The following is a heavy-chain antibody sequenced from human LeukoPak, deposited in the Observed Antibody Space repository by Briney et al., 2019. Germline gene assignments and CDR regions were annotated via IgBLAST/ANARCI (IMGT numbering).Heavy chain of an antibody. Sequence: GASVKVSCKASGYTFTSYDINWVRQATGQGLEWMGWMNPNSGNTGYAQKFKGRVTMTRNTSISTAYMELSSLRSEDTAVYYCARGLRYCSSTSCFYYFDYWGQGTLVTVSS. V-gene: IGHV1-8*01. CDR1: GYTFTSYD. J-gene: IGHJ4*02. CDR2: MNPNSGNT. CDR3: ARGLRYCSSTSCFYYFDY. D-gene: IGHD2-2*01.